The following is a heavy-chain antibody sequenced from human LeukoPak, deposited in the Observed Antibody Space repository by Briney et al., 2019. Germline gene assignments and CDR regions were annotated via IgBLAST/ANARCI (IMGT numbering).Heavy chain of an antibody. CDR2: IYYSGST. CDR3: ARDRTGSY. CDR1: GGSTSSYY. D-gene: IGHD1-14*01. Sequence: PSETLSLTCTVSGGSTSSYYWSWIRQPPGKGLEWIGYIYYSGSTNYNPSLKSRVTISVDTSKNQFSLKLSSVTAADTAVYYCARDRTGSYWGQGTLVTVSS. V-gene: IGHV4-59*01. J-gene: IGHJ4*02.